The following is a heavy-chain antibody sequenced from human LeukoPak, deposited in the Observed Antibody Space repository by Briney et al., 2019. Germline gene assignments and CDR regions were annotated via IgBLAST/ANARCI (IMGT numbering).Heavy chain of an antibody. J-gene: IGHJ5*02. CDR3: AKDRRITMIRGVISRDWFDP. CDR2: ISVSGGRT. CDR1: GFTFSNYA. V-gene: IGHV3-23*01. D-gene: IGHD3-10*01. Sequence: GGSLRLSCAASGFTFSNYAMSWVRQAPGKGLEWVSAISVSGGRTYYADSVKGRFTISRDNSKNTLYLQMNSLRAEDPAVYYCAKDRRITMIRGVISRDWFDPWGQGTLVTVSS.